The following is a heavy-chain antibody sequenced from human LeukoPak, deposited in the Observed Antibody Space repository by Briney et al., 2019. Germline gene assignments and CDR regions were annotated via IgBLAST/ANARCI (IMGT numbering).Heavy chain of an antibody. CDR1: GGSFSGYY. V-gene: IGHV4-34*01. CDR3: ARFSSSGQFSDY. Sequence: PSETLSLTCAVYGGSFSGYYWSWIRQPPGKGLEWIGEINHSGSTYYNPSLKSRVTISVDTSKNQFSLKLSSVTAADTAVYYCARFSSSGQFSDYWGQGTLVTVSS. J-gene: IGHJ4*02. CDR2: INHSGST. D-gene: IGHD3-22*01.